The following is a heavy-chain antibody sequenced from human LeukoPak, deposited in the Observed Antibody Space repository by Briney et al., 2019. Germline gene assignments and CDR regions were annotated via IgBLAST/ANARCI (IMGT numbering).Heavy chain of an antibody. V-gene: IGHV3-30*18. Sequence: GGSLRLSCAASGFTFSSYGMHCVRQAPGKGLEWVAVISYDGSNKYYADSVKGRFTISRDNSKNTLYLQMNSLRAEDTAVYYCAKGSYDSSGYYFDYWGQGTLVTVSS. CDR2: ISYDGSNK. J-gene: IGHJ4*02. D-gene: IGHD3-22*01. CDR1: GFTFSSYG. CDR3: AKGSYDSSGYYFDY.